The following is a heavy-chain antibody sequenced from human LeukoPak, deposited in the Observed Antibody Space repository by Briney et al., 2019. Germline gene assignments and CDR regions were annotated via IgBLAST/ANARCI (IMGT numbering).Heavy chain of an antibody. CDR2: VFYRGSP. CDR3: TRLVVVAANFDY. Sequence: SETLSLTCTVSGGSIDGTTGHWGWIRQPPGKGLEWIGSVFYRGSPYYNPSPNSRLTISVDTSKSQFSLDLTSVTAADTAVYYCTRLVVVAANFDYWGQGTLVTVSS. CDR1: GGSIDGTTGH. J-gene: IGHJ4*02. D-gene: IGHD2-15*01. V-gene: IGHV4-39*07.